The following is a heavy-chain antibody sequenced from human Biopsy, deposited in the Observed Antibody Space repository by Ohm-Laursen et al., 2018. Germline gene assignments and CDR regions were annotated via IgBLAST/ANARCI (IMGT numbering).Heavy chain of an antibody. CDR2: IYYSVMT. CDR3: ARDSGILNYGNFKYYHYYGMDV. Sequence: SETLSLTCTVSGDSVTKYYWGWIRQPPGEGLEWIGHIYYSVMTNYNPSLQSRVSISVDTSRNQVSLTLSSVTAADTAVYYCARDSGILNYGNFKYYHYYGMDVWGQGTKVTVSS. D-gene: IGHD4-11*01. J-gene: IGHJ6*02. CDR1: GDSVTKYY. V-gene: IGHV4-59*02.